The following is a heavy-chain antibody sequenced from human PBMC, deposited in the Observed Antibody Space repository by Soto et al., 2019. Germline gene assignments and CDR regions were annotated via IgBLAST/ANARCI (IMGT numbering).Heavy chain of an antibody. Sequence: GGSLRLSCTASGFTFGDYAMSWVRQAPGKGLEWVGFIRSKAYGGTTEYAASVKGRFTISRDDSKSIAYLQMNSLKTEDTAVYYCTSSGYSYSDYFDYWGQGTLVTVSS. CDR1: GFTFGDYA. CDR3: TSSGYSYSDYFDY. CDR2: IRSKAYGGTT. J-gene: IGHJ4*02. D-gene: IGHD5-18*01. V-gene: IGHV3-49*04.